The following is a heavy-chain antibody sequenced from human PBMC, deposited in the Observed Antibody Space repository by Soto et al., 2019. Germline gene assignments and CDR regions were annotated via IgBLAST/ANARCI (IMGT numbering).Heavy chain of an antibody. CDR3: ARRDDILTGYYNAYYYGMDV. J-gene: IGHJ6*02. V-gene: IGHV1-69*13. D-gene: IGHD3-9*01. CDR2: IIPIFGTA. CDR1: GGTFSSYA. Sequence: GASVKVSCKASGGTFSSYAISWVRQAPGQGLEWMGGIIPIFGTANYAQKSQGRVTITADESTSTAYMELSSLRSEDTAVYYCARRDDILTGYYNAYYYGMDVWRQGTTVTVSS.